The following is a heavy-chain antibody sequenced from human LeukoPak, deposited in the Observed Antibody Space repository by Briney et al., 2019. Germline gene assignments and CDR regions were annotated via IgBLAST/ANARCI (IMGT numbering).Heavy chain of an antibody. V-gene: IGHV4-31*03. CDR2: IYHSGIT. J-gene: IGHJ4*02. D-gene: IGHD5-18*01. CDR1: GGSISSAAYY. Sequence: SRTLSLTCTVSGGSISSAAYYWNWIRQHPGKGLEWIGYIYHSGITNYNPSLKSRVTISVDTSKNQFSLKLSSVTAADTAVYYCARDRGYSYGVDSWGQGTLVTVSS. CDR3: ARDRGYSYGVDS.